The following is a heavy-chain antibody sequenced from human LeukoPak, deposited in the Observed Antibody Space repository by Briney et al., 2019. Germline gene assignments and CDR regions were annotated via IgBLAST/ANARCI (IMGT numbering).Heavy chain of an antibody. CDR2: INHSGST. V-gene: IGHV4-34*01. Sequence: SETLSLTCTAYGGSFSNYYWSWIRQPPGKGLEWIGEINHSGSTNYNPSLKSRVTISVDTSKNQFSLKVSSVTAADTAVYYCARASDRKNYYGMDVWGQGTTVTVSS. CDR1: GGSFSNYY. CDR3: ARASDRKNYYGMDV. D-gene: IGHD3-22*01. J-gene: IGHJ6*02.